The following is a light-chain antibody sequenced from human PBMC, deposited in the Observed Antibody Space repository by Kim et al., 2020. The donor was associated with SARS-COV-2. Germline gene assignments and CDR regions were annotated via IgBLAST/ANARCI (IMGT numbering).Light chain of an antibody. CDR1: QGIVHD. V-gene: IGKV1-6*01. CDR3: LQDYNYPRT. CDR2: ATS. Sequence: AIQVTQSPTALSASVGDRVTIPCLASQGIVHDLGCYQQKPGKATTLLIYATSTLQIGVPSRFIGIGSCTYFTLNISRLQPEDFATYYCLQDYNYPRTFGQGTIVDI. J-gene: IGKJ3*01.